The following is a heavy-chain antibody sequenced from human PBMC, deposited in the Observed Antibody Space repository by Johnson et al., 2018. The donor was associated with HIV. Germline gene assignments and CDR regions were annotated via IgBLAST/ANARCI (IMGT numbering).Heavy chain of an antibody. Sequence: VQLVESGGGVVQPGRPLRLSCAASGITFDDYGMSWVRQAPGQGLEWLSGINLNVGRTYSADSVKGRVTISRYNSKNTLYLQMNRLRVEDTAVYFCARNGDGYTPDAFDIWGQGTVVTVSS. CDR3: ARNGDGYTPDAFDI. V-gene: IGHV3-20*04. CDR1: GITFDDYG. CDR2: INLNVGRT. J-gene: IGHJ3*02. D-gene: IGHD5-24*01.